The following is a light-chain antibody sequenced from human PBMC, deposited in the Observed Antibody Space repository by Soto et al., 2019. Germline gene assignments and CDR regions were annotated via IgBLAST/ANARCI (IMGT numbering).Light chain of an antibody. J-gene: IGKJ5*01. CDR3: QQYSNWPPIT. CDR2: DAS. V-gene: IGKV3D-15*01. CDR1: QSIRNN. Sequence: EIVMTQSPATLPVSPGERATLSCRASQSIRNNLAWYQQKPGQAPRLLVYDASTRDTGIPARFSGSGSGTEFTLTISSLESEDFAVYYCQQYSNWPPITFGQGTRLEIK.